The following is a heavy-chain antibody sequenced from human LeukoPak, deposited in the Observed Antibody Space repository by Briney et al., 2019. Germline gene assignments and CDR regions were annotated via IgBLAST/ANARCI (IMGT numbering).Heavy chain of an antibody. Sequence: ASVKVSCKASGYTFTSYGISWVRQAPGQGLEWMGWISAYNGNTNYAQKLQGRVTMTTDTSTSTAYMELSRLRSDDTAVYYCARDRMVLWGPTSIEHWFDPWGQGTLVTVSS. J-gene: IGHJ5*02. CDR2: ISAYNGNT. CDR1: GYTFTSYG. CDR3: ARDRMVLWGPTSIEHWFDP. D-gene: IGHD2-8*01. V-gene: IGHV1-18*01.